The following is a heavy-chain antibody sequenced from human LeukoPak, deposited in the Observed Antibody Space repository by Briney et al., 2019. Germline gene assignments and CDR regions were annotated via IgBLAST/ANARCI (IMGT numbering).Heavy chain of an antibody. D-gene: IGHD4-17*01. CDR1: GGSFSGYY. J-gene: IGHJ4*02. Sequence: SETLSLTCAVYGGSFSGYYWSWIRQPPGKGLEWIGEINHSGSTNYNPSLKSRVTISVDTSKNQFSLKLSSVTAADTAVYYCARGGYGDYVLWGVFDYWGQGTLATVSS. V-gene: IGHV4-34*01. CDR2: INHSGST. CDR3: ARGGYGDYVLWGVFDY.